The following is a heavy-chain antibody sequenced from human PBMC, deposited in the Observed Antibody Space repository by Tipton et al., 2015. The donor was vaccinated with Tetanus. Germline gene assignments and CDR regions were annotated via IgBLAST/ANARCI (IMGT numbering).Heavy chain of an antibody. CDR2: SWYDGTDK. Sequence: SLRLSCAASGFIFSSYGIHWVRQAPGKGLEWVAVSWYDGTDKYYADSVKGRFTISRDNSKNTLYLQMNSLRAEDTAVYYCAREAVWSGGSCFSGVFDNWGQGTQVSVSS. CDR3: AREAVWSGGSCFSGVFDN. D-gene: IGHD2-15*01. J-gene: IGHJ4*02. CDR1: GFIFSSYG. V-gene: IGHV3-33*01.